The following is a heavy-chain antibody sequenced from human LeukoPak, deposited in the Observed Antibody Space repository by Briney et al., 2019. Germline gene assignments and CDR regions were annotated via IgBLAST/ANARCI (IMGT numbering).Heavy chain of an antibody. CDR2: MNPNSGNT. CDR1: GYTFTNYD. D-gene: IGHD2-15*01. J-gene: IGHJ4*02. V-gene: IGHV1-8*01. CDR3: TRVYGRSWWFPGY. Sequence: ASVKVSCKASGYTFTNYDINWVRQATGQGLEWMGWMNPNSGNTAYAQKFQGRVTMTRNTSITTAYMELRSLRSEDTAVYDCTRVYGRSWWFPGYWGQGTLVTVSS.